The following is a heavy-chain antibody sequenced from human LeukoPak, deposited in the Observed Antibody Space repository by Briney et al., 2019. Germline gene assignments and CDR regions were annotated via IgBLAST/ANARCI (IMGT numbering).Heavy chain of an antibody. CDR3: AKGNAYYYGSGSYYPHY. Sequence: GGSLRLSCAASGFTFSSYAMSWVRQAPGKGLEWVSAISGSGGSTYYADSVKGRFTISRDNSKNTLCLQMNSLRAEDTAIYYCAKGNAYYYGSGSYYPHYWGQGTLVTVSS. V-gene: IGHV3-23*01. D-gene: IGHD3-10*01. CDR1: GFTFSSYA. J-gene: IGHJ4*02. CDR2: ISGSGGST.